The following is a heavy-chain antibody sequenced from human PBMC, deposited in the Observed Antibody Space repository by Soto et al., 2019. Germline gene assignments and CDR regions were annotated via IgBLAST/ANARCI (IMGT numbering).Heavy chain of an antibody. CDR1: GFTFSSYA. D-gene: IGHD6-19*01. CDR2: ISSTSSYT. Sequence: GGSLRLSCAASGFTFSSYAMNWVRQTQEKGLEWVSSISSTSSYTHYSDSVKGRFIISRDNANNSLFLQMNSLRAEDTATYYCARDLALAGNYWGQGVLVTVSS. V-gene: IGHV3-21*01. J-gene: IGHJ4*02. CDR3: ARDLALAGNY.